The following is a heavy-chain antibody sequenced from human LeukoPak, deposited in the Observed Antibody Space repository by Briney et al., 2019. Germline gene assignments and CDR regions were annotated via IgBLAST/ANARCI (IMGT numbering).Heavy chain of an antibody. CDR2: IHYSRGA. V-gene: IGHV4-31*03. CDR3: AREVDVPSTSDAFDI. CDR1: GRSISSPNYF. D-gene: IGHD2-2*01. Sequence: PSQTLSLTCTVSGRSISSPNYFWSWLRQHPGMGLEWIAYIHYSRGAYYNPSLESRVTMSVDSSKNQFSLKLSSVTAADTALYYCAREVDVPSTSDAFDIWGQGTMVTVSS. J-gene: IGHJ3*02.